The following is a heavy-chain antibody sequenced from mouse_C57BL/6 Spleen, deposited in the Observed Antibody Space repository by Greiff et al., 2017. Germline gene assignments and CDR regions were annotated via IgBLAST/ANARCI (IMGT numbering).Heavy chain of an antibody. CDR1: GFTFSDYY. CDR2: INYDGSST. V-gene: IGHV5-16*01. J-gene: IGHJ1*03. Sequence: EVKLVESEGGLVQPGSSMKLSCTASGFTFSDYYMAWVRPVPEKGLEWVANINYDGSSTYYLDSLKSRFIISRDNAKNILYLQMSSLKSEDTATYYCARDYGYDEGDWYFDVWGTGTTVTVSS. D-gene: IGHD2-14*01. CDR3: ARDYGYDEGDWYFDV.